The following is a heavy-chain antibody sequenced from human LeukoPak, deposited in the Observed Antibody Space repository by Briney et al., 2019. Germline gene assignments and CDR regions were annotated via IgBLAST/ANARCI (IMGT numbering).Heavy chain of an antibody. CDR1: GFTFSDYY. CDR2: ISSSSSYT. D-gene: IGHD6-13*01. Sequence: GGSLRLSCAASGFTFSDYYMSWIRQAPGKGLEWVSYISSSSSYTDYADSVKGRFTISRDNAKNSLYLQMNSLRAEDTAVYYCAREGQQLVFDYWGQGTLVTVSS. CDR3: AREGQQLVFDY. J-gene: IGHJ4*02. V-gene: IGHV3-11*06.